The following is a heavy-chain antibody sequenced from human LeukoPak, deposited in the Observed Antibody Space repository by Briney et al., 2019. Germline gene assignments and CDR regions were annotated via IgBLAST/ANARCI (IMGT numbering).Heavy chain of an antibody. V-gene: IGHV3-30*18. J-gene: IGHJ4*02. D-gene: IGHD5-18*01. CDR2: ISYDGSNK. CDR3: AKGQLWAVGGFDY. CDR1: GFTFSSYG. Sequence: GGSLRLSCAASGFTFSSYGMHWVRQAPGKGLEWVAVISYDGSNKYYADSVKGRFTISRDNSKDTLYLQMNRLRAEDTAVYYCAKGQLWAVGGFDYWGQGTLVTVSS.